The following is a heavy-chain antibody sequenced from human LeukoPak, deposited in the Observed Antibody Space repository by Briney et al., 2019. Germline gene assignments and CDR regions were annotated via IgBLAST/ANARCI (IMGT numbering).Heavy chain of an antibody. Sequence: GGSLRLSCAASGFTFSDYGMVWVRQVPGQGLEWVAGISWNSASRGSADSLEGRFTISRDDLKSTLYLQMKTLRAEDTAVYYCAKDGAWLRFDDWGQGILVTVSS. CDR3: AKDGAWLRFDD. CDR1: GFTFSDYG. D-gene: IGHD5-12*01. CDR2: ISWNSASR. V-gene: IGHV3-20*04. J-gene: IGHJ4*02.